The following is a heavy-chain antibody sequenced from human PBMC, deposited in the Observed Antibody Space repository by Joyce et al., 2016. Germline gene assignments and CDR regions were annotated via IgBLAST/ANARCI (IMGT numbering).Heavy chain of an antibody. CDR1: GFTFSSYA. CDR2: ISGSDDGT. CDR3: AKGTLGSCSGTTCYPLDS. V-gene: IGHV3-23*01. D-gene: IGHD2-15*01. Sequence: EVQLLESGGGWVQPGGSLRLSCAASGFTFSSYAMRWVRQAPGKVLEEVSAISGSDDGTCHADSVRGRFTISRDNSKNPLYLQMNSLTAEDTAIYYCAKGTLGSCSGTTCYPLDSWGQGTLVTVSS. J-gene: IGHJ4*02.